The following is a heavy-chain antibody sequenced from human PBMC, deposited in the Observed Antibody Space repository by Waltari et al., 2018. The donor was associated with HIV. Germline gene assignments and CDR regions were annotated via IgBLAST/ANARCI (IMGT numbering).Heavy chain of an antibody. D-gene: IGHD3-10*01. CDR2: FDPENGET. J-gene: IGHJ6*02. CDR1: GYTLTELS. CDR3: ATGLLTGDYYYYGMDV. V-gene: IGHV1-24*01. Sequence: QVQLVQSGAEVKKPGASVKVSCKVSGYTLTELSMHWVRQAPGEGLEWMGVFDPENGETSYAQKFQGRVTMTENTSTDTAYMGRSSLRSEDTAVYYCATGLLTGDYYYYGMDVWGQGTTVTVSS.